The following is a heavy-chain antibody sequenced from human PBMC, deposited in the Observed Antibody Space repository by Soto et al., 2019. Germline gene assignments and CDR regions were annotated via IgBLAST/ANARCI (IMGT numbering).Heavy chain of an antibody. Sequence: SETLSLTCTVPGGSISSYYWSWIRQPPGKGLEWIGYIYYSGSTNYNPSLKSRVTISVDTSKKQFSLKLRSVTAADTAVYYCARAEYCISTSCYRDYYGMDVWGQGTTVTVSS. V-gene: IGHV4-59*01. CDR2: IYYSGST. D-gene: IGHD2-2*02. J-gene: IGHJ6*02. CDR1: GGSISSYY. CDR3: ARAEYCISTSCYRDYYGMDV.